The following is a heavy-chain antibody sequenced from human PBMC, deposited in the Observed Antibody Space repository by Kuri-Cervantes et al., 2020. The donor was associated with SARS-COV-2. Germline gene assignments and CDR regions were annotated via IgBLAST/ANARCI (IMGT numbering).Heavy chain of an antibody. Sequence: ESLKISCTVSGGSISSYYWSWIRQPPGKGLEWIGYIYYSGSTSYNPSLKSRVTISVDTSKNQFSLKLSSVTAADTAVYYCARELGLTTVNWFDPWGQGTLVTVSS. D-gene: IGHD4-17*01. J-gene: IGHJ5*02. CDR3: ARELGLTTVNWFDP. CDR2: IYYSGST. V-gene: IGHV4-59*01. CDR1: GGSISSYY.